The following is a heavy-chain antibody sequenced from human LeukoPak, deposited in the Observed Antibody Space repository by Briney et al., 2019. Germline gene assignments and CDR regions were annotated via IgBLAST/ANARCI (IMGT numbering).Heavy chain of an antibody. V-gene: IGHV1-8*03. J-gene: IGHJ4*02. CDR1: GYTFTSYD. D-gene: IGHD6-13*01. CDR3: ARSSGSSWYAVGWKDFDY. Sequence: ASVKVSCKASGYTFTSYDINWVRQATGQGLEWMGWMNPNSGNTGYAQKFQGRVTITRNTSISTAYMELSSLRSEDTAVYYCARSSGSSWYAVGWKDFDYWGQGTLVTVSS. CDR2: MNPNSGNT.